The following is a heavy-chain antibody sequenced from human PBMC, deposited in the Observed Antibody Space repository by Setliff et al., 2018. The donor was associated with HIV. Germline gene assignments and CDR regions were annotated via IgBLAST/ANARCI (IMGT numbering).Heavy chain of an antibody. CDR3: ARGKWLVRSFLFDY. V-gene: IGHV4-34*01. CDR1: GGSFSGYD. D-gene: IGHD6-19*01. Sequence: PSETLSLTCAVYGGSFSGYDWTWIRQPPGEGLEWIGEINHIGRTNYSPSLKSRVTISVDTSKNQFSLRLNSVTAADTAVYYCARGKWLVRSFLFDYWGQGSLVTVSS. CDR2: INHIGRT. J-gene: IGHJ4*02.